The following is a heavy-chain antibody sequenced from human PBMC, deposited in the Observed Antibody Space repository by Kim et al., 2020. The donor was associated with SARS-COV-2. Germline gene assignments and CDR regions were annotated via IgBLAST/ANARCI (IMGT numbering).Heavy chain of an antibody. D-gene: IGHD6-19*01. Sequence: YADSGKGRFTSSRDHAKNSLYLQMNSLRAEDTAVYYCARAYSSGWAYFDYWGQGTLVTVSS. J-gene: IGHJ4*02. V-gene: IGHV3-21*01. CDR3: ARAYSSGWAYFDY.